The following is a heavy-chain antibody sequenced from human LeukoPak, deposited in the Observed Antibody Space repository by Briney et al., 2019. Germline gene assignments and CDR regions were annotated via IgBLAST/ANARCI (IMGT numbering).Heavy chain of an antibody. CDR1: GFTFSSYS. V-gene: IGHV3-21*01. Sequence: GGSLRLSCAASGFTFSSYSMNWVRQAPGKGLEWVSSISSSSSYIYYADSVKGRFTISRDNAKNSLYLQMNSLRAEDTAVYYCARDVLTGYYKSPEERPWGQGTLVTVSS. CDR3: ARDVLTGYYKSPEERP. J-gene: IGHJ5*02. D-gene: IGHD3-9*01. CDR2: ISSSSSYI.